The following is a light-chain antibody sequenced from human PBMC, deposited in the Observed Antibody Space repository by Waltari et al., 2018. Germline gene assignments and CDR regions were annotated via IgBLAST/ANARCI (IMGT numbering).Light chain of an antibody. CDR1: NLGNKY. CDR3: QAWDFSTENVV. J-gene: IGLJ2*01. V-gene: IGLV3-1*01. Sequence: SYELTQPPSVSVSPGQTASITCSGDNLGNKYASWYQQRPGQSPVVVIYQDTKRPSGIPERFSGSNSGNTATLTISGTQAMDEAHYYCQAWDFSTENVVFGGGTKLTVL. CDR2: QDT.